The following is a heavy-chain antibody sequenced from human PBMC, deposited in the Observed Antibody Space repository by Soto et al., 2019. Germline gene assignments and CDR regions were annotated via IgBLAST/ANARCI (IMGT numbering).Heavy chain of an antibody. D-gene: IGHD6-19*01. CDR2: ISSNGNSI. V-gene: IGHV3-48*02. J-gene: IGHJ4*02. Sequence: EVQLVESGGGLVQPGESLRLACIVYGFTFSSYGINWVRQAPGKGLEWVSYISSNGNSIYYADSVKGRFTISRDNARNSLYLQMNSLRDDDTAVYDCARGDSRGWDFDYWGQGTLVTVSS. CDR3: ARGDSRGWDFDY. CDR1: GFTFSSYG.